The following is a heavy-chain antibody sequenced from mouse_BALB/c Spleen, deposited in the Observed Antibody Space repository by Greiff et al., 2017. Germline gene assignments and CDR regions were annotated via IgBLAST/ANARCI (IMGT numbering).Heavy chain of an antibody. V-gene: IGHV1-14*01. J-gene: IGHJ3*01. CDR3: ARSSTMITPAWFAY. Sequence: VQLQQSGPELVKPGASVKMSCKASGYTFTSYVMHWVKQKPGQGLEWIGYINPYNDGTKYNEKFKGKATLTSDKSSSTAYMELSSLTSEDSAVYYCARSSTMITPAWFAYWGQGTLVTVSA. CDR2: INPYNDGT. D-gene: IGHD2-4*01. CDR1: GYTFTSYV.